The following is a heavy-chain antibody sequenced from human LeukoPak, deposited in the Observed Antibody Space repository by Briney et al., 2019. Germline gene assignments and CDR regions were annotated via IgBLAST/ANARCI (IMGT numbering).Heavy chain of an antibody. J-gene: IGHJ2*01. D-gene: IGHD4-23*01. CDR1: GGSISSYY. Sequence: PSETLSLTCTVSGGSISSYYWSWIRQPPGKGLEWIGYIYYSGSTNYNPSLKSRVTTSVDTSKNQFSLKLSSVTAADTAVYYCARQGGGLRYFDLWGRGTLVTVSS. V-gene: IGHV4-59*08. CDR3: ARQGGGLRYFDL. CDR2: IYYSGST.